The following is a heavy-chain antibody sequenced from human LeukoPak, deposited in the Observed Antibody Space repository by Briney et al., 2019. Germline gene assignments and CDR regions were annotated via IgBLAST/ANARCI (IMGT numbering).Heavy chain of an antibody. Sequence: PGGSLGLSCVASGFTFSHYSMNWVRQAPGKGLEWVSSIRFTGSYIYYADSVKGRFTISRDDAKNLLSLQMISLRAEDTAVYYCARDLGPDGSIRSSWYLVHYYYYGMDVWGQGTTVTVSS. CDR2: IRFTGSYI. CDR3: ARDLGPDGSIRSSWYLVHYYYYGMDV. J-gene: IGHJ6*02. D-gene: IGHD6-13*01. V-gene: IGHV3-21*04. CDR1: GFTFSHYS.